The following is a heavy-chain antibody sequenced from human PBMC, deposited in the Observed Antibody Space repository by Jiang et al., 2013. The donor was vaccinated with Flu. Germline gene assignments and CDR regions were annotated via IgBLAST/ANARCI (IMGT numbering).Heavy chain of an antibody. V-gene: IGHV4-59*01. CDR2: IYYSGST. CDR3: ARDRLDYDFWSGYYGGYYYGMDV. CDR1: GGSISSYY. Sequence: GLVKPSETLSLTCTVSGGSISSYYWSWIRQPPGKGLEWIGYIYYSGSTNYNPSLKSRVTISVDTSKNQFSLKLSSVTAADTAVYYCARDRLDYDFWSGYYGGYYYGMDVWGKGTTVTVSS. J-gene: IGHJ6*04. D-gene: IGHD3-3*01.